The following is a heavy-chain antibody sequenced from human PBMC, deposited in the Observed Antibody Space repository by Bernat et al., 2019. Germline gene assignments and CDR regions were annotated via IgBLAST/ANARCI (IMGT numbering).Heavy chain of an antibody. CDR2: IKQDGSQK. D-gene: IGHD3-22*01. V-gene: IGHV3-7*04. Sequence: EVQLVESGGGLVKPGGSLRLSCAASGFTFSNAWMSWVRQAPGKGLEWVANIKQDGSQKYYVDSVKGRFTISRDNAKNSLYLLMNSLRAEDTAVYYCARAVVVVVMGAFDIWGQGTMVTVSS. J-gene: IGHJ3*02. CDR3: ARAVVVVVMGAFDI. CDR1: GFTFSNAW.